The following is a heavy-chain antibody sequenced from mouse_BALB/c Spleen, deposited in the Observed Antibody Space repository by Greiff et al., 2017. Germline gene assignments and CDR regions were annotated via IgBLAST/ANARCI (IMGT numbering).Heavy chain of an antibody. J-gene: IGHJ4*01. CDR3: AREWYGNYEDAMDY. CDR1: GYTFTSYT. CDR2: INPSSGYT. D-gene: IGHD2-10*02. V-gene: IGHV1-4*02. Sequence: VQLQQSAAELARPGASVKMSCKASGYTFTSYTMHWVKQRPGQGLEWIGYINPSSGYTEYNQKFKDKTTLTADKSSSTAYMQLSSLTSEDSAVYYCAREWYGNYEDAMDYWGQGTSVTVSS.